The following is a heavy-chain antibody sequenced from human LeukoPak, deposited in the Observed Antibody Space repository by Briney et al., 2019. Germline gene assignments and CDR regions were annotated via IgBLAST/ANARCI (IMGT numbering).Heavy chain of an antibody. J-gene: IGHJ6*02. Sequence: SETLSLTCTVSGGSISSYYWSWIRQPPGKGLEWIGYIYYSGSTNYNPSLKSRVTISVDTSKNQLSLKLSSVTAADTAVYYCARTEEGSGPYGMDVWGQGTTVTVSS. CDR3: ARTEEGSGPYGMDV. CDR1: GGSISSYY. V-gene: IGHV4-59*01. D-gene: IGHD3-10*01. CDR2: IYYSGST.